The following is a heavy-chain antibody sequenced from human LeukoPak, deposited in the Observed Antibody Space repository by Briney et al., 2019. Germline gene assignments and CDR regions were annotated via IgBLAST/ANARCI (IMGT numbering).Heavy chain of an antibody. V-gene: IGHV4-38-2*01. CDR1: GYSISSGFY. CDR2: IFHSGST. Sequence: PETLSLTCAVSGYSISSGFYWVWIRQPPGKGLEWIGTIFHSGSTYYNPSLKSRVTISVDTSKNQFSLKLSSVTAADTAVYFCARIWGSGRVLDYWGQGTLVTVSS. CDR3: ARIWGSGRVLDY. D-gene: IGHD3-10*01. J-gene: IGHJ4*02.